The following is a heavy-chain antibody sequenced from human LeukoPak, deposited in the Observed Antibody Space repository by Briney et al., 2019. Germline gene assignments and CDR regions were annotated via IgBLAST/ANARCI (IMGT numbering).Heavy chain of an antibody. CDR2: IIPIFDIA. Sequence: SAKVSCKASGGTVSSYAIGWVRQAPGQGLEWMGRIIPIFDIANYAQKFQGRVTITADKSTSTAYMELSSLRSEDTAVYYCARSWRRRYSLNLPPPRYYYYGMDVWGQGTTVTVSS. J-gene: IGHJ6*02. D-gene: IGHD5-18*01. CDR3: ARSWRRRYSLNLPPPRYYYYGMDV. V-gene: IGHV1-69*04. CDR1: GGTVSSYA.